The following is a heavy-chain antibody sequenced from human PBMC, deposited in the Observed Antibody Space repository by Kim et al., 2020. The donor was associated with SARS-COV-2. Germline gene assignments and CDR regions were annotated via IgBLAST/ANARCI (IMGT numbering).Heavy chain of an antibody. D-gene: IGHD2-2*02. CDR1: GGTFRNST. CDR3: ARHRAEVEYTTSSGAPFYSYGMDV. J-gene: IGHJ6*02. CDR2: IIPIFGST. Sequence: SVKVSCKASGGTFRNSTFTWVRQAPGQGLEWMGGIIPIFGSTIYAEKFQGRVTFTADESTSTAYLDLSSLRSEDTAMYYCARHRAEVEYTTSSGAPFYSYGMDVWGQGTTVTVFS. V-gene: IGHV1-69*13.